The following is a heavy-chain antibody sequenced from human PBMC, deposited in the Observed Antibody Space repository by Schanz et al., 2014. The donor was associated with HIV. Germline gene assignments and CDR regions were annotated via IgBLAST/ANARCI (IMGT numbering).Heavy chain of an antibody. CDR2: ISWNSGNI. Sequence: EVQLVESGGGLVQPGRSLRLSCAASGFIFDDYAMHWVRQAPGKGLEWVSGISWNSGNIGYADSVKGRFTISRDNAKNSLYLQMNSLRAEDTAVYYCARRQWVAPDYWGQGTRVIVSS. D-gene: IGHD6-19*01. V-gene: IGHV3-9*01. CDR3: ARRQWVAPDY. J-gene: IGHJ4*02. CDR1: GFIFDDYA.